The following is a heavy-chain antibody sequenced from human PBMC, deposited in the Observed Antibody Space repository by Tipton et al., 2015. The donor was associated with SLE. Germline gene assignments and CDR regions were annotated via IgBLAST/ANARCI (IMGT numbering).Heavy chain of an antibody. V-gene: IGHV4-34*01. CDR3: ARDWQQQRGWFDP. CDR2: INHSGST. D-gene: IGHD6-13*01. J-gene: IGHJ5*02. Sequence: TLSLTCAVYGGSFSGYYWSWIRQPPGKGLEWIGEINHSGSTNYNPSLKSRVTISVDTSKNQFSLKLSSVTAADTAVYYCARDWQQQRGWFDPWGQGTLVTVSS. CDR1: GGSFSGYY.